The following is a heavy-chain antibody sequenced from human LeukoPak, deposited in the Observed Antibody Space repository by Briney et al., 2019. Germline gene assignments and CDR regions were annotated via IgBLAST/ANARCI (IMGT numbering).Heavy chain of an antibody. V-gene: IGHV4-59*02. D-gene: IGHD1-26*01. CDR1: GGSVSNYS. CDR3: ARHSGSAGGAFDI. CDR2: FHYSGTT. Sequence: PSETLSLTRTVSGGSVSNYSWSWIRQPPGKGLEWIGYFHYSGTTNYNPSLKSRVITSVDTSKNQFSLKLSSVTAADTAVYYCARHSGSAGGAFDIWGQGTMVTVSS. J-gene: IGHJ3*02.